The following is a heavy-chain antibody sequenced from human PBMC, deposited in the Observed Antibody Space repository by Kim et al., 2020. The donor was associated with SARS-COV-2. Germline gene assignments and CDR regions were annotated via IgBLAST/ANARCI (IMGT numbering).Heavy chain of an antibody. Sequence: SVKVSCKASGGTFSSYAISWVRQAPGQGLEWMGGIIPIFGTANYAQKFQGRVTITADESTSTAYMELSSLRSEDTAVYYCATDLLGGYYGSGSYSGVDYWGQGTLVTVSS. V-gene: IGHV1-69*13. CDR1: GGTFSSYA. J-gene: IGHJ4*02. D-gene: IGHD3-10*01. CDR2: IIPIFGTA. CDR3: ATDLLGGYYGSGSYSGVDY.